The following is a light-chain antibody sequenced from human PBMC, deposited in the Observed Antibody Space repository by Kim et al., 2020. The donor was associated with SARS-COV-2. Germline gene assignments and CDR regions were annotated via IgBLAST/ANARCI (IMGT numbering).Light chain of an antibody. J-gene: IGLJ3*02. V-gene: IGLV6-57*03. CDR3: QSYDSSNWV. CDR2: EDN. Sequence: GKKGTISCTRVDGSIARNYVQWYQQRPGSAPATVIYEDNQRPSGVPHRFSGSIDSSSNSASLTISGLKTEDEADYYCQSYDSSNWVFGGGTQLTVL. CDR1: DGSIARNY.